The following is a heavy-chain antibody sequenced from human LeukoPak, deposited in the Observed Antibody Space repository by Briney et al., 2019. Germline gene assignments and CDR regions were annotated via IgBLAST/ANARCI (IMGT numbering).Heavy chain of an antibody. J-gene: IGHJ3*01. CDR3: ARDDYGGDSIDNAFDV. CDR2: IKQDGSQK. D-gene: IGHD4-23*01. V-gene: IGHV3-7*01. Sequence: GGSLRLSCAASGFIFSSYWMSWVRQAPGKGLEWVANIKQDGSQKYYVDSVKGRFTISRDNAKNSLYLQMNSLRAEDTAVYYCARDDYGGDSIDNAFDVWGQGTLLTVSS. CDR1: GFIFSSYW.